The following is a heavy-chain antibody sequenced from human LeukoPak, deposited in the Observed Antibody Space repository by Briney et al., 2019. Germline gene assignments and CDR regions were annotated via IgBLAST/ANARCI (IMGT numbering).Heavy chain of an antibody. CDR2: INPSGGST. CDR3: AREGRGDTAMNVPIDY. D-gene: IGHD5-18*01. J-gene: IGHJ4*02. CDR1: GYTFTSYY. V-gene: IGHV1-46*01. Sequence: ASVKVSCEASGYTFTSYYMHWVRQAPGQGLEWMGIINPSGGSTSYAQKFQDRVTMTRDTSTSTVYMELSSLRSEDTAVYYCAREGRGDTAMNVPIDYWGQGTLVTVSS.